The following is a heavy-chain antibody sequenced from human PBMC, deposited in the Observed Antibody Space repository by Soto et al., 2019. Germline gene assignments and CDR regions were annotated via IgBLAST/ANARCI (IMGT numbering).Heavy chain of an antibody. D-gene: IGHD2-15*01. CDR1: GGSFSGYY. Sequence: QVQLQQWGAGLLKPSETLSLTCAVYGGSFSGYYWSWIRQPPGKGLEWIGEINHSGSTNYNPYLKSRVTISVDTSKNQFSLKLSSVTAADTAVYYCARGLGYCSGGSCVSGNWYFDLWGRGTLVTVSS. CDR3: ARGLGYCSGGSCVSGNWYFDL. J-gene: IGHJ2*01. V-gene: IGHV4-34*01. CDR2: INHSGST.